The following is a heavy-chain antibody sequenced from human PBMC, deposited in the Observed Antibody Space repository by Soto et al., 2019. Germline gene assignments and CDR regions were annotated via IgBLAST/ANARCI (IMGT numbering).Heavy chain of an antibody. CDR1: GYTLTDLS. CDR3: AKEVRRSNQFDH. J-gene: IGHJ4*02. V-gene: IGHV1-24*01. CDR2: VDLENGET. Sequence: ASVKVSCKVSGYTLTDLSIHWVRQAPGEGREWMGGVDLENGETIYAQRFQGRVTMTEEASADTPYMELSSLRSEDTAVYYCAKEVRRSNQFDHWGQGTMVTVSS. D-gene: IGHD3-10*01.